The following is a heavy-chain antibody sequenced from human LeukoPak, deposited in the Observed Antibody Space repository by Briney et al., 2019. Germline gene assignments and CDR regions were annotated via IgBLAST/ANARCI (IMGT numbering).Heavy chain of an antibody. CDR3: ARGRGRWYYYDSSGYYFFDY. Sequence: PSETLSLTCAVYGVSFSGYYWSWIRQPPGKGLEWIGEINHSGSTNYNPSLKSRVTISVDTSKNQFSLKLSSVTAADTAVYYCARGRGRWYYYDSSGYYFFDYWGQGTLVTVSS. D-gene: IGHD3-22*01. V-gene: IGHV4-34*01. J-gene: IGHJ4*02. CDR2: INHSGST. CDR1: GVSFSGYY.